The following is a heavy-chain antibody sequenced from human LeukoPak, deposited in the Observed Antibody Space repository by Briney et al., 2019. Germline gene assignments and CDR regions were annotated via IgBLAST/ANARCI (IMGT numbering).Heavy chain of an antibody. CDR3: ARGPGGRSGYYPLEDYYYYYYMDV. CDR2: ISSNGGST. J-gene: IGHJ6*03. D-gene: IGHD3-22*01. Sequence: QTGGSLRLSCAASGFTFSSYAMHWVRQAPGKGLEYVSAISSNGGSTYYANSVKGRFTISRDNSKNTLYLQMGSLRAEDMAVYYCARGPGGRSGYYPLEDYYYYYYMDVWGKGTTVTVSS. CDR1: GFTFSSYA. V-gene: IGHV3-64*01.